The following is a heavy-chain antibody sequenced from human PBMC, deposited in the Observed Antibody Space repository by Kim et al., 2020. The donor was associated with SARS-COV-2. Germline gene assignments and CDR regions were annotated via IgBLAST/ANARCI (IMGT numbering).Heavy chain of an antibody. J-gene: IGHJ6*02. CDR3: AKDLYGITMIVVVKPYYYYGMDV. D-gene: IGHD3-22*01. CDR1: GFTFSSYG. V-gene: IGHV3-30*18. CDR2: ISYDGSNK. Sequence: GGSLRLSCAASGFTFSSYGMHWVRQAPGKGLEWVAVISYDGSNKYYADSVKGRFTISRDNSKNTLYLQMSSLRAEDTAVYYCAKDLYGITMIVVVKPYYYYGMDVWGQGTTVTVSS.